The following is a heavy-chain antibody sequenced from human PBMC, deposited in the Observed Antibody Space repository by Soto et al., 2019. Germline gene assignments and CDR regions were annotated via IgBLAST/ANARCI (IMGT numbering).Heavy chain of an antibody. D-gene: IGHD3-16*02. J-gene: IGHJ4*02. CDR2: ISSSSSYI. V-gene: IGHV3-21*01. CDR3: AREDYDYIWGSYRSAFFDY. CDR1: GFTFSSYS. Sequence: GGSLRLSCAASGFTFSSYSMNWVRQAPGKGLEWVSSISSSSSYIYYADSVKGRFTISRDNAKNSLYLQMNSLRAEDTAVYYCAREDYDYIWGSYRSAFFDYWGQGTLVTVSS.